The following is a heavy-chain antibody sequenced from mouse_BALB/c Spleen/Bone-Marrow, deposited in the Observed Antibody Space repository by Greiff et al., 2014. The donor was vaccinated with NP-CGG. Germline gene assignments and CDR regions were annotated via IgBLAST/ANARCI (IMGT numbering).Heavy chain of an antibody. D-gene: IGHD4-1*02. J-gene: IGHJ2*01. CDR2: IYPGSGST. CDR1: GYTFTSYW. Sequence: GSELVRPGASVKLSCKASGYTFTSYWMRWVKQRPGQGLEWIGNIYPGSGSTNYDEKFKSKATLTVDTSSSTAYVQLSSLTSEDSAVYYCTREGPTGTGGDYWGQGTTLTVSS. CDR3: TREGPTGTGGDY. V-gene: IGHV1S22*01.